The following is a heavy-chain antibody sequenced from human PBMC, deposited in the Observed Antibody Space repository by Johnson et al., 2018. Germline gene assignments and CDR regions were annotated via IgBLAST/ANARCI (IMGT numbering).Heavy chain of an antibody. Sequence: VQLVESGAEVKKPGSSVKVSCKASGGTFSSYAISWVRQAPGQGLEWMGGIIPIFGTANYAQKFQGRVPLTADDSTRPAYMELSSLSSEHTAVYYCARDFHCYDSSGYYDPYYYYMDVWGKGTTVTVSS. J-gene: IGHJ6*03. CDR1: GGTFSSYA. CDR2: IIPIFGTA. D-gene: IGHD3-22*01. V-gene: IGHV1-69*01. CDR3: ARDFHCYDSSGYYDPYYYYMDV.